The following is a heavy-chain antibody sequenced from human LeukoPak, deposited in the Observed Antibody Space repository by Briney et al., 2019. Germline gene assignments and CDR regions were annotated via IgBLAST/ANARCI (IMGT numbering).Heavy chain of an antibody. J-gene: IGHJ4*02. CDR1: GFTFSSYA. V-gene: IGHV3-21*01. CDR3: ARAPHGVDTDY. D-gene: IGHD3-10*01. CDR2: ISSSSSYI. Sequence: GGSLRLSCAASGFTFSSYAMHWVRQAPGKGLEWVSSISSSSSYIYYTDSVKGRFTISRDNAKNSLYLQMNSLRAEDTAVYYCARAPHGVDTDYWGQGTLVTVSS.